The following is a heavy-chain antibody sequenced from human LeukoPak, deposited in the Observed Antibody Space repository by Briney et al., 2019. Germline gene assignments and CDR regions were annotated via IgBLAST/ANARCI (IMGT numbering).Heavy chain of an antibody. CDR1: GGAISSSSYY. Sequence: PSETLSLTCTVSGGAISSSSYYWGWIRQPPGKGLEWIGSIYYSGSTYYTPSLKSRVTISVDTSKNQFSLKLRSVTAADTAVYYCAASEKGTNWFDPWGQGTLVTVSS. V-gene: IGHV4-39*07. CDR2: IYYSGST. CDR3: AASEKGTNWFDP. D-gene: IGHD1-1*01. J-gene: IGHJ5*02.